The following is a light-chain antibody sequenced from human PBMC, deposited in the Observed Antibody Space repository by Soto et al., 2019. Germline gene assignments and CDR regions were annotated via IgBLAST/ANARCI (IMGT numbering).Light chain of an antibody. CDR1: QSVSGSD. V-gene: IGKV3-15*01. CDR2: GAS. Sequence: EIVLTQSPGTLSLSPGERATLSCRASQSVSGSDLAWYHQKPGQAPRLLIYGASTRATGIPARFSGSGSGTEFTLSINSLQSEDLAVYYCQQYNNWPRTFGQGTKVDIK. J-gene: IGKJ1*01. CDR3: QQYNNWPRT.